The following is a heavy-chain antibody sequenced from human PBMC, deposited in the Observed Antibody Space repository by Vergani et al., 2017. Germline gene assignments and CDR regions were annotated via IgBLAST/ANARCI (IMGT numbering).Heavy chain of an antibody. CDR3: ARDLRLLFNRFDP. D-gene: IGHD3-16*01. CDR2: TWYDGNNK. J-gene: IGHJ5*02. Sequence: QVQLVESGGGVVQPGRSLRLSCAASGVTFNQYGMHWVRQVPGKGLEWVSVTWYDGNNKQYADSVKGRFTISRDNSKSTMYLQMNSLRDEDTGVYYCARDLRLLFNRFDPWGQGTLVTVSP. CDR1: GVTFNQYG. V-gene: IGHV3-33*01.